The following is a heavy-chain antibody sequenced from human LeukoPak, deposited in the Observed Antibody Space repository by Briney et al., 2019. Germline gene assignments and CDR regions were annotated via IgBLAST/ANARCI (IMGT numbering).Heavy chain of an antibody. V-gene: IGHV3-48*01. D-gene: IGHD3-10*01. Sequence: GGSLRLSCAASGFTFSSYSMNWVRQAPGKGLEWVSYISSSSSTIYYADSVKGRFTISRDNAKNSLYLQMNSPRAEDTAVYYCARDSPSYYYGSGSRGDYWGQGTLVTVSS. CDR2: ISSSSSTI. J-gene: IGHJ4*02. CDR1: GFTFSSYS. CDR3: ARDSPSYYYGSGSRGDY.